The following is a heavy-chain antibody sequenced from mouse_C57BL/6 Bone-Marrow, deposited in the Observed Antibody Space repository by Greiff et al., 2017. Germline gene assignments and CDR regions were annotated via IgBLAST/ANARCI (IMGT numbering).Heavy chain of an antibody. J-gene: IGHJ2*01. CDR2: ITPRSGNT. D-gene: IGHD2-1*01. V-gene: IGHV1-81*01. Sequence: VQLQQSGAELARPGASVKLSCKASGYTFTSYGLSWVKQRTGQGLEWIGEITPRSGNTYYNGKFKGKAKLTADKSSSTAYMELRSLTSEDAAVYFCAREGLPYFDYWGQGTTLTVSS. CDR1: GYTFTSYG. CDR3: AREGLPYFDY.